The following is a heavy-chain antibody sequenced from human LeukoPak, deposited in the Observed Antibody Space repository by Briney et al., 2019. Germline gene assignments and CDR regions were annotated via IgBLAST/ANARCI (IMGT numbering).Heavy chain of an antibody. V-gene: IGHV1-46*01. CDR3: ARVSDIVYSRGFDP. J-gene: IGHJ5*02. CDR2: INPTDGST. CDR1: GYSFTTYN. D-gene: IGHD2-15*01. Sequence: GASVKVSCKASGYSFTTYNVHWVRQAPGQGLEWMGIINPTDGSTSYAQNFQGRVTVTRGTSTSTVYMELSSLRSEDTALYYCARVSDIVYSRGFDPWGQGTLVTVSS.